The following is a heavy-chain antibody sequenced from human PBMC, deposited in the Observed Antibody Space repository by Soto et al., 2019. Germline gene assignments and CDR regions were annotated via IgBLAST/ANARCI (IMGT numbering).Heavy chain of an antibody. CDR2: IYYSGST. V-gene: IGHV4-39*01. D-gene: IGHD5-12*01. J-gene: IGHJ4*02. CDR3: ARLVATIDGGFFDY. Sequence: SETLSLTCTVSGGSISSSSYYWGWIRQPPGKGLEWIGSIYYSGSTYYNPSLKSRVTISVDTSKNQFSLKLSSVTAADTAVYYCARLVATIDGGFFDYWGQGTLVTVSS. CDR1: GGSISSSSYY.